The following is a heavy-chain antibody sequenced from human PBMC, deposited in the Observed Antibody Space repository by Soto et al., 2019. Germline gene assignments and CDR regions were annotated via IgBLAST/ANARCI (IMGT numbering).Heavy chain of an antibody. D-gene: IGHD3-3*01. CDR3: AQGGIYGVVIDNNWFGP. V-gene: IGHV4-34*01. CDR1: GGSFSGYY. J-gene: IGHJ5*02. Sequence: SETLSLTCAVYGGSFSGYYWSRIRQPPGKGLEWIGEINHSGSTNYNPSLKSRVTISVDTSKNQFSLKLSSVTAADTAVYYCAQGGIYGVVIDNNWFGPWGQGTLVTVGS. CDR2: INHSGST.